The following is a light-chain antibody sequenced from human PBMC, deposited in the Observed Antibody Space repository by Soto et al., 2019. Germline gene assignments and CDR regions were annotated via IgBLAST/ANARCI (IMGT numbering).Light chain of an antibody. CDR3: CSYAGSLVRV. Sequence: QSALTQPRSVSGSPGQSVTISCTGTSSDVGGYNYVSWYQQHPGKAPKLMIYDVSKRPSGVPDRFSGSKSGNTASLTISGLQAEDEADYYCCSYAGSLVRVFGGGTKVTVL. J-gene: IGLJ3*02. CDR1: SSDVGGYNY. CDR2: DVS. V-gene: IGLV2-11*01.